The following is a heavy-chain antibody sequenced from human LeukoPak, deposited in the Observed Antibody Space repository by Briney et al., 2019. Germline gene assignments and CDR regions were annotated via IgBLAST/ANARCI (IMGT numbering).Heavy chain of an antibody. CDR3: ARVDYGSGSYYTLYFDY. CDR1: GGSFSGYY. V-gene: IGHV4-34*01. D-gene: IGHD3-10*01. J-gene: IGHJ4*02. Sequence: PSETLSLTCAVYGGSFSGYYWSWIRQPPGKGLEWIGEINHSGSTNYNPSLKSRVTISVDTSKNQFSLKLSSVTAADTAVYYCARVDYGSGSYYTLYFDYWGQGTLVTVSS. CDR2: INHSGST.